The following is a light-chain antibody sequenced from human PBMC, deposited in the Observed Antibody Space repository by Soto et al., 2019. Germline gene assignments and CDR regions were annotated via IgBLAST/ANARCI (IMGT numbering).Light chain of an antibody. CDR2: GAS. Sequence: EIVLTQSPGTLSLSPGERATVSCRASQSVSNNYLAWYQQKPGQAPRLLIYGASTRATGIPARFSGSGSGTEFTLSISSLQSEDTAVYYCQQYNNWPPITFGQGTRLEVK. V-gene: IGKV3D-15*01. CDR1: QSVSNN. CDR3: QQYNNWPPIT. J-gene: IGKJ5*01.